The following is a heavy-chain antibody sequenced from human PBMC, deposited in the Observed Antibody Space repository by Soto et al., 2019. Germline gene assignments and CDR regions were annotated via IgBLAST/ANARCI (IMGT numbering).Heavy chain of an antibody. CDR1: GYTFTSYA. CDR2: INAGNGNT. J-gene: IGHJ5*02. Sequence: GASVKFSCKASGYTFTSYAMHWVRQAPGQRLEWMGWINAGNGNTKYSQKFQGRVTITRDTSASTAYMELSSLRSEDTAVYYCARTYLQLWGNWFDPWGQGTLVTVSS. CDR3: ARTYLQLWGNWFDP. V-gene: IGHV1-3*01. D-gene: IGHD5-18*01.